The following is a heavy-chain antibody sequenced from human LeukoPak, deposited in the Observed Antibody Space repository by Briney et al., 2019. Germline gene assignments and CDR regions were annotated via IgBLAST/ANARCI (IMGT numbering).Heavy chain of an antibody. CDR3: ARVSGGGDCYS. Sequence: GGSLSLSCAASGFTFSSYSMNWVRQAPGKGLEWGSSISSSSSYIYYADSVKGRFTIPRDNAKNSLYLQMNRLRAEDTAVYYCARVSGGGDCYSWGQGTLVTVSS. V-gene: IGHV3-21*01. D-gene: IGHD2-21*02. CDR1: GFTFSSYS. J-gene: IGHJ4*02. CDR2: ISSSSSYI.